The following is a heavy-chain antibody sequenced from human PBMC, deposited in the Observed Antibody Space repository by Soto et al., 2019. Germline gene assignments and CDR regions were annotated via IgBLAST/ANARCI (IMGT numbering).Heavy chain of an antibody. CDR3: ARGRRREAARLPYYYYYGMDV. Sequence: PSETLSLTCTVSGGSINTFYWSWVRQPAGKGLEWIGRIFSSGSTNYNPSLKSRVTISVDTSKNQFSLKLSSVTAADTAVYYCARGRRREAARLPYYYYYGMDVWGQGTTVTVSS. V-gene: IGHV4-4*07. CDR2: IFSSGST. CDR1: GGSINTFY. J-gene: IGHJ6*02. D-gene: IGHD6-6*01.